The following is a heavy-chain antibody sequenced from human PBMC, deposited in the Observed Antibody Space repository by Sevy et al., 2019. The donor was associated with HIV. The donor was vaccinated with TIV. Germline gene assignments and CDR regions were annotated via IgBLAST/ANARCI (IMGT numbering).Heavy chain of an antibody. J-gene: IGHJ3*02. CDR2: VSNSGRTT. CDR3: VRDRSASWIDAFDI. D-gene: IGHD2-2*03. Sequence: GGSLRLSCAASGFTFSDYYMTWVRQAPVKGLEWIAYVSNSGRTTHNADSVDGRFTISRDNAKNSLYLQMNSLRVEDTAVYYCVRDRSASWIDAFDIWGRGARVTVSS. CDR1: GFTFSDYY. V-gene: IGHV3-11*04.